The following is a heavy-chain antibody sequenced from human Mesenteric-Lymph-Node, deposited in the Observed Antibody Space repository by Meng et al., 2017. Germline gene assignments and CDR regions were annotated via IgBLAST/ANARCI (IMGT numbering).Heavy chain of an antibody. Sequence: SVKVSRKASGFSFTSPAVQWVRQARGQRLEWIGWIVVGSGNTNHAQKFQERVTITRDMSTSTAYMELRSLRSEDTAVYYCARDMFAVKIFGGVFTPNYRYYYGMDVWGQGTTVTVSS. CDR1: GFSFTSPA. CDR2: IVVGSGNT. D-gene: IGHD3-3*01. V-gene: IGHV1-58*01. J-gene: IGHJ6*02. CDR3: ARDMFAVKIFGGVFTPNYRYYYGMDV.